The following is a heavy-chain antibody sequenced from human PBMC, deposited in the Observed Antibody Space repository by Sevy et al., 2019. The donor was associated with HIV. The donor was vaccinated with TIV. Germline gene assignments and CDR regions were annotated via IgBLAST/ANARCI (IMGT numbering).Heavy chain of an antibody. V-gene: IGHV4-4*07. CDR3: ARGSTTAYYYDSSGYADTFDI. J-gene: IGHJ3*02. CDR2: IHTSWST. CDR1: GGSISTSY. D-gene: IGHD3-22*01. Sequence: SETLSLTCTVSGGSISTSYWSWIRQPAGKGLEWIGRIHTSWSTNYNPSLKRRVTMSIDTSKNQFSLKLNFVTAADTAVYYCARGSTTAYYYDSSGYADTFDIWGQGTMVTVSS.